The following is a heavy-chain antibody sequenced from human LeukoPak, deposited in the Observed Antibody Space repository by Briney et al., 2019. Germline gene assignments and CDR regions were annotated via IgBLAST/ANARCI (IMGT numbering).Heavy chain of an antibody. Sequence: PGGSLRLSCAASGFTFSSYAMNWVRQAPGKGLEWVSGISGSSDRRYYADSVKGRFTISRDNSKNTLYLQMNSLRAEDTAVYYCAKDEYYYDSSGYYFNDYWGQGTLVTVSS. J-gene: IGHJ4*02. D-gene: IGHD3-22*01. CDR2: ISGSSDRR. CDR1: GFTFSSYA. V-gene: IGHV3-23*01. CDR3: AKDEYYYDSSGYYFNDY.